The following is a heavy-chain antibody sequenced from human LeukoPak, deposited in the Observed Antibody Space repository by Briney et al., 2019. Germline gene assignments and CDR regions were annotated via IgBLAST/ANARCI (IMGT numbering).Heavy chain of an antibody. D-gene: IGHD3-22*01. J-gene: IGHJ4*02. Sequence: GGSLRLSCAASGFTFSSYGMNWVRQAPGKGLEWVSYISSSGSTIYYADSVKGRFTISRDNAKNSLYLQMNSLRAEDTAVYYCASDSSGYYYWGQGTLVTVSS. CDR3: ASDSSGYYY. CDR1: GFTFSSYG. V-gene: IGHV3-48*03. CDR2: ISSSGSTI.